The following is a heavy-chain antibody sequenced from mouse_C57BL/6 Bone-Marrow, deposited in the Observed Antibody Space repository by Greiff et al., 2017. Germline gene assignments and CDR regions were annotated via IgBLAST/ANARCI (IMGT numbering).Heavy chain of an antibody. V-gene: IGHV1-26*01. CDR1: GYTFTDYY. J-gene: IGHJ2*01. D-gene: IGHD1-1*01. CDR2: INPNNGGT. Sequence: VQLQQSGPELVKPGASVKISCKASGYTFTDYYMNWVKQSHGKSLEWIGDINPNNGGTSYNQKFKGKATLTVDKSSSTAYMELRSLTSEDSAVYYCARKPYYYGSSPYFDDWGQGTTLTVSS. CDR3: ARKPYYYGSSPYFDD.